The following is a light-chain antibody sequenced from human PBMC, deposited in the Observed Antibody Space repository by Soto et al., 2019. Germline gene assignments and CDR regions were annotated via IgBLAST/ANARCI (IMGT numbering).Light chain of an antibody. J-gene: IGKJ5*01. Sequence: SPLSLPVPLGQPASISCRSNQSLVHSDGIAYFSWFQQRPGRSPRRLIYKVSNRDSGVPARFSGSGSGTDFALKLSRVEAGDVGVDYGMQGTNWPITFGQGTRLEIK. V-gene: IGKV2-30*02. CDR1: QSLVHSDGIAY. CDR3: MQGTNWPIT. CDR2: KVS.